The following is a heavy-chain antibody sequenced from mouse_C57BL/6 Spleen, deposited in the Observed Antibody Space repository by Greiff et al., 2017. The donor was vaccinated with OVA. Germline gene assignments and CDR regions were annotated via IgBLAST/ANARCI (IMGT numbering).Heavy chain of an antibody. V-gene: IGHV1-53*01. J-gene: IGHJ4*01. D-gene: IGHD2-5*01. CDR1: GYTLTSYW. Sequence: QVQLQQPGTELVKPGASVKLSCKASGYTLTSYWMHWVKQRPGQGLEWIGNINPSNGGTNYNEKFKSKATLTVDKSSSTAYMQLSSLTSEDSAVYYCARKSNPYYYAMDYWGQGTSVTVSS. CDR2: INPSNGGT. CDR3: ARKSNPYYYAMDY.